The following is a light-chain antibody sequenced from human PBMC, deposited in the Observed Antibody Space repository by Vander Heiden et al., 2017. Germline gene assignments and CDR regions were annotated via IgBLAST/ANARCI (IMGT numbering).Light chain of an antibody. CDR1: SGSVSTSYY. J-gene: IGLJ3*02. V-gene: IGLV8-61*01. CDR2: TTN. CDR3: VLFMGSGVWV. Sequence: TEVSQEPSFSVAPGGTVTLTCGLSSGSVSTSYYPSWYQQTPGQAPRTLIYTTNTRSSGVPDRFSGSILGNKAALTITGAQADDESDYYCVLFMGSGVWVFGGGTKLTVL.